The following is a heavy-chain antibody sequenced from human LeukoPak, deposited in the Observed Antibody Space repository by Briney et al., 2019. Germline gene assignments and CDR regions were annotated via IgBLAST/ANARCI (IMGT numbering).Heavy chain of an antibody. J-gene: IGHJ6*03. CDR2: IIPIFGRA. V-gene: IGHV1-69*06. CDR3: AKGRGRLHVNRGVYHYYMEV. Sequence: GASVKVSCKAAGDTISAYSLNWVRQAPGQGLEWMGGIIPIFGRAYYAQNLQGRVTITADKSTSTAYMELSSLGSEDTAIYYCAKGRGRLHVNRGVYHYYMEVWGTGTTAIVSS. CDR1: GDTISAYS. D-gene: IGHD3-10*01.